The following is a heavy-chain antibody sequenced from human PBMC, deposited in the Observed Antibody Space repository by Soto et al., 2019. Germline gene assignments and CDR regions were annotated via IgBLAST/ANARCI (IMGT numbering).Heavy chain of an antibody. D-gene: IGHD5-18*01. CDR1: GFTFSNYA. Sequence: PGGSLRLSCAASGFTFSNYAMTWVRQAPGKGLEWVSVIGGSSFSIYYADSVKGRFTISRDNSKSTLYLQMNSLRVEDTAVYYCAKGRGYSYGVFDSWGQGTLVTVSS. J-gene: IGHJ4*02. CDR2: IGGSSFSI. V-gene: IGHV3-23*01. CDR3: AKGRGYSYGVFDS.